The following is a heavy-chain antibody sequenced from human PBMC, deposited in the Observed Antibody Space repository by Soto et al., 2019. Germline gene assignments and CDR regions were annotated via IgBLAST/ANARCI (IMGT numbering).Heavy chain of an antibody. CDR2: INTDGSST. CDR1: GFTFSSFW. CDR3: AKRGVDTFGLSY. V-gene: IGHV3-74*01. D-gene: IGHD3-10*01. Sequence: EVQLVESGGGLVQPGGSLRLSCAVSGFTFSSFWMHWVRQAPGEGLVWVSRINTDGSSTSYADSVKGRFTISRDNAKYTLYLQMNSLRVEDTAMYYCAKRGVDTFGLSYWGQGTLVTFSS. J-gene: IGHJ4*02.